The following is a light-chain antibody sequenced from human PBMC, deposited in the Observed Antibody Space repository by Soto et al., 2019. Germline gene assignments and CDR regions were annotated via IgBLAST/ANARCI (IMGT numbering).Light chain of an antibody. J-gene: IGKJ4*01. CDR2: AAS. CDR3: QQANSSPLT. CDR1: RGSSSW. V-gene: IGKV1-12*01. Sequence: DVQMSQSAYSVSASVGSSYTITCRASRGSSSWLDWYQQKPGQAPKLLIYAASSLQSGVPSRFSGSGSGTDFTLTISILHPEDVENYYCQQANSSPLTFGGGTKVDIK.